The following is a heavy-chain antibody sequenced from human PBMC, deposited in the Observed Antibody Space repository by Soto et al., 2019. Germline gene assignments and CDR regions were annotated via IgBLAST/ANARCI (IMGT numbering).Heavy chain of an antibody. V-gene: IGHV1-46*01. D-gene: IGHD3-22*01. CDR2: IHYSGATP. J-gene: IGHJ3*02. CDR1: GYTFTNYY. Sequence: ASVKVSCKASGYTFTNYYMHWVRQAPGQGLEWMGVIHYSGATPTYAQKFQGRVTMARDTSTSTVYVELSSLTSEDTAVYYCAREQITMIVVAYDAFDIWGQGTMVTV. CDR3: AREQITMIVVAYDAFDI.